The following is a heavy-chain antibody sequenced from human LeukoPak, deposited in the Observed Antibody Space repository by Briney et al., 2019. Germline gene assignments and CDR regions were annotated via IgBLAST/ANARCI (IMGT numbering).Heavy chain of an antibody. V-gene: IGHV1-18*01. J-gene: IGHJ4*02. D-gene: IGHD2-2*01. CDR3: ARDFPPFVVVPAALDY. CDR1: GYTFTSYG. Sequence: ASVKVSCKASGYTFTSYGICWVRQAPGQGLEWMGWISAYNGNTNYAQKLQGRVTMTTDTSTSTAYMELRSLRSDDTAVYYCARDFPPFVVVPAALDYWGQGTLVTVSS. CDR2: ISAYNGNT.